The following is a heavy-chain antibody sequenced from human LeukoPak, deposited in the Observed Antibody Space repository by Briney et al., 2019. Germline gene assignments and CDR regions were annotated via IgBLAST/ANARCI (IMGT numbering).Heavy chain of an antibody. CDR1: GFTFSSYA. J-gene: IGHJ1*01. CDR2: IKGKTDRATT. CDR3: TARYCRSTSCYGEYFQR. Sequence: GGSLRLSCVVSGFTFSSYAMSWVRQAPGKGLEWVGRIKGKTDRATTAYSAPVKGRFTISRDESKNTLYLQMNSLKTEDTAVYYCTARYCRSTSCYGEYFQRWGQGNLVTVSS. D-gene: IGHD2-2*01. V-gene: IGHV3-15*01.